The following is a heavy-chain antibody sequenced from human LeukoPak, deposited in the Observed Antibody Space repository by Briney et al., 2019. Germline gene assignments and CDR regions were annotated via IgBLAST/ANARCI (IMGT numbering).Heavy chain of an antibody. CDR2: IYTSGST. D-gene: IGHD3-10*01. CDR1: GGSISSYY. CDR3: ATQWTYYYGSGSKLSLYFDY. V-gene: IGHV4-4*07. Sequence: SETLSFTCTVSGGSISSYYWSWIRQPAGKGLEWIGRIYTSGSTNYNPSLKSRVTMSVDTSKNQFSLKLSSVTAADTAVYYCATQWTYYYGSGSKLSLYFDYWGQGTLVTVSS. J-gene: IGHJ4*02.